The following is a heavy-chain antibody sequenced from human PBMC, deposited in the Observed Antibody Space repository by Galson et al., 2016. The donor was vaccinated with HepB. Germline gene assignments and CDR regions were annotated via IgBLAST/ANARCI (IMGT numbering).Heavy chain of an antibody. Sequence: SLRLSCAVSGFTFSNHWMSWVRQAPGKGLEWVANIKQDGSEKYYVDSVKGRFTISRDNAKNSLYLQMNSLGAEDTAVYYCARVNTMIRGVIITNGGWFDPWGQGTLVTVSS. J-gene: IGHJ5*02. CDR1: GFTFSNHW. CDR3: ARVNTMIRGVIITNGGWFDP. D-gene: IGHD3-10*01. V-gene: IGHV3-7*01. CDR2: IKQDGSEK.